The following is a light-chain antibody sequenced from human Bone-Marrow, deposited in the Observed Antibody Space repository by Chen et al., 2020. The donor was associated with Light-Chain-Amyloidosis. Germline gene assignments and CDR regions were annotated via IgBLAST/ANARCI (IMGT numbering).Light chain of an antibody. V-gene: IGLV3-21*02. CDR2: DDS. CDR1: DIENEV. Sequence: SYVLTQPSSVSVAPGQTARITCGGTDIENEVVHWYQQKPGQAPVLVVSDDSDRPSGIPERFSGSNSGNTATLTISRVEAGDEADYYCQVWDSSSDQVVFGGGTKLTVL. CDR3: QVWDSSSDQVV. J-gene: IGLJ2*01.